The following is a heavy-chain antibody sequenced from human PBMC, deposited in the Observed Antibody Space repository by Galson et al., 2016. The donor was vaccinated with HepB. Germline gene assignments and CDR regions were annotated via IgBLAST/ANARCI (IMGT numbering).Heavy chain of an antibody. CDR1: GFTFSTYS. D-gene: IGHD6-13*01. Sequence: SLRLSCAASGFTFSTYSMNWVRQAPGKGLEWVSSISSGSAYIYYADSVKGRFTISRDNAKNSLYLQMNSLRAEDTAVYYCARGGGYSSGWYSFWGQGTLVTVSS. CDR2: ISSGSAYI. CDR3: ARGGGYSSGWYSF. J-gene: IGHJ1*01. V-gene: IGHV3-21*01.